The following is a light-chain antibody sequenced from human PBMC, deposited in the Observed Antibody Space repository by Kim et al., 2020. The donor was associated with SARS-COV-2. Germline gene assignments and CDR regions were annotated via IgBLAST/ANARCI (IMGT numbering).Light chain of an antibody. Sequence: LSPWESAALSCRASQSVSSNYLAWYQQKPVQAPRRLIYGASSRATGIPDRFSGSGSGTDFTLSISRLEPEDFAVYYCQQYGTSPYTFGRGTKLEI. V-gene: IGKV3-20*01. CDR1: QSVSSNY. CDR2: GAS. J-gene: IGKJ2*01. CDR3: QQYGTSPYT.